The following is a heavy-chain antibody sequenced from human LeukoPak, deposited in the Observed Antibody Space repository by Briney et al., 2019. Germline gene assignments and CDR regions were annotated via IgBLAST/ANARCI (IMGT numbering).Heavy chain of an antibody. V-gene: IGHV1-3*01. CDR3: AIHCSGGSCSRSYYFDY. D-gene: IGHD2-15*01. CDR1: VYTFSSHA. J-gene: IGHJ4*02. CDR2: INAGNGDT. Sequence: VASVKVSCKASVYTFSSHAVHWVRHAPGQRLEWMGWINAGNGDTKYSQKFQDRVTITRDTSASTAYMELSSLRSGGTAVYYCAIHCSGGSCSRSYYFDYWGQGTRVTVSS.